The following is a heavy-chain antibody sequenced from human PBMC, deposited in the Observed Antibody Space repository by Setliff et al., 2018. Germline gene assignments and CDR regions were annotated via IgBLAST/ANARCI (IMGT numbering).Heavy chain of an antibody. J-gene: IGHJ4*02. D-gene: IGHD3-10*01. CDR2: IVSSGSTI. Sequence: LSLTCAVYGGSFSGYYWSWIRQHPGKGLEWLSYIVSSGSTIYYADSVKGRFTISRDNAKNSLYLQMNSLRAEDTAVYYCARDTMVRGVIIPGMDYWGQGTLVTVSS. CDR3: ARDTMVRGVIIPGMDY. CDR1: GGSFSGYY. V-gene: IGHV3-11*04.